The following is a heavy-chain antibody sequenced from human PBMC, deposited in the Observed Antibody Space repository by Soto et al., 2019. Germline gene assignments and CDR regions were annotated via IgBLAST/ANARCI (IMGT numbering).Heavy chain of an antibody. D-gene: IGHD6-19*01. CDR3: AKESIAVTGYYYYGMYV. CDR1: GFTISTYG. CDR2: ISYDESNK. V-gene: IGHV3-30*18. J-gene: IGHJ6*02. Sequence: QVHLVESGGGVVQPGRSLRLSCAASGFTISTYGMHWVRQAPGKGLEWVAVISYDESNKYYGDSVEGRFTISKDNSKNTLYLQLNSLRTEDTAVYYCAKESIAVTGYYYYGMYVWGQVTTVTVSS.